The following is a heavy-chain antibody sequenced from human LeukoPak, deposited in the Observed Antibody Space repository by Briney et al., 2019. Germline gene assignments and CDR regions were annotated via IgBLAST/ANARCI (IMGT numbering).Heavy chain of an antibody. CDR2: IYYSRST. V-gene: IGHV4-59*01. CDR1: GGSISSYY. D-gene: IGHD3-22*01. CDR3: ARVLHTYDSSGYYFEDYFDY. J-gene: IGHJ4*02. Sequence: PSETLSLTCAVSGGSISSYYWSWIRQPPGKGLEWIGYIYYSRSTNYNPSLKSRVTISVDTSKNQFSLKLSSVTAADTAVYYCARVLHTYDSSGYYFEDYFDYWGQGTLVTVSS.